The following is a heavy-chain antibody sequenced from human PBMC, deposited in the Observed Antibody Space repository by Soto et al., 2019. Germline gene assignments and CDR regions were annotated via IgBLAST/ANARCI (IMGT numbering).Heavy chain of an antibody. D-gene: IGHD3-10*01. CDR1: GFTFSNAW. CDR3: TTDLDGTMVRGFAYYYYGMDV. CDR2: IKSKTDGGTT. J-gene: IGHJ6*02. V-gene: IGHV3-15*07. Sequence: PGGSLRLSCAASGFTFSNAWMNWVRQAPGKGLEWVGRIKSKTDGGTTDYAAPVKGRFTISRDDSKNTLYLQMNSLKTEDTAVYYCTTDLDGTMVRGFAYYYYGMDVWGQGTTVTVSS.